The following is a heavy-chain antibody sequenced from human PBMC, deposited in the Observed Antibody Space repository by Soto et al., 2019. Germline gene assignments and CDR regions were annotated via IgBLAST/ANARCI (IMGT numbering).Heavy chain of an antibody. J-gene: IGHJ4*02. Sequence: QLQLQQWGAGLLKPSETLSLTCAVSGGSFRGYFWSWIRQSPDKGLEWIGEINDSGSTYYNPSFKSRLTISVATSKSQISLRLTSVTAADSAVYYCQGCDFWGQGTRVTVSS. CDR1: GGSFRGYF. CDR3: QGCDF. V-gene: IGHV4-34*01. CDR2: INDSGST.